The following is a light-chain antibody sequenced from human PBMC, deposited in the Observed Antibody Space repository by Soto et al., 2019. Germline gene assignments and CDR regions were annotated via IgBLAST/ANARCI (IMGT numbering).Light chain of an antibody. J-gene: IGKJ1*01. CDR3: QQYTNWPRT. CDR2: GAS. CDR1: QSVSSN. Sequence: EIVMAQSPATLSVSPGERATLSCRASQSVSSNLAWYQQKPGQAPRLLIYGASTRATGIPARLGGCGSGTDFTLTISSLQSEDFAVYYCQQYTNWPRTFGQGTKVEIK. V-gene: IGKV3-15*01.